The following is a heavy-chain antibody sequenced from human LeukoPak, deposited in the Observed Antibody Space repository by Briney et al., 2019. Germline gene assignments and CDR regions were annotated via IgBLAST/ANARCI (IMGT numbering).Heavy chain of an antibody. V-gene: IGHV4-31*03. J-gene: IGHJ6*02. D-gene: IGHD5-12*01. CDR2: INYSGGT. Sequence: PSQTLSLTCTVSAGSISSGGYYWNWFRQHPGKGLEWIGYINYSGGTFYNPSLKSRVTISVDTSKNQFSLKLSSVTAADTAVYYCASSEATTTAPPYGMDVWGQGTKVTVSS. CDR3: ASSEATTTAPPYGMDV. CDR1: AGSISSGGYY.